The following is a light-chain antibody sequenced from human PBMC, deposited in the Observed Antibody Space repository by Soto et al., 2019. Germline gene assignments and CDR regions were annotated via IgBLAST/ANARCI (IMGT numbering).Light chain of an antibody. J-gene: IGLJ1*01. CDR1: SSDIGGHHF. Sequence: SALTQPASVSGSPGQSSTISCTGTSSDIGGHHFVSWYQQQSGKAPKLVIYEVTDRPSGVSDRFSGSKSGNTASLTISGLQPEDEADYYCSSYTSSSLYVFGTGTKVTVL. V-gene: IGLV2-14*01. CDR3: SSYTSSSLYV. CDR2: EVT.